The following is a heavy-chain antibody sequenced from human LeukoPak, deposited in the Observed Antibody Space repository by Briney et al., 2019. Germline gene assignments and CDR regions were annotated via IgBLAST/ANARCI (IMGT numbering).Heavy chain of an antibody. CDR3: ARGVYSSGWYAWFDP. CDR2: ISAYNGNT. J-gene: IGHJ5*02. CDR1: GYTFTSYG. D-gene: IGHD6-19*01. V-gene: IGHV1-18*01. Sequence: ASVKVSCKASGYTFTSYGISWVRQAPGQGLEWMGWISAYNGNTNYAQKLQGRVTMTTDTSTSTAYMELRSLRSDDTAVYYCARGVYSSGWYAWFDPWGQGTLVTVSS.